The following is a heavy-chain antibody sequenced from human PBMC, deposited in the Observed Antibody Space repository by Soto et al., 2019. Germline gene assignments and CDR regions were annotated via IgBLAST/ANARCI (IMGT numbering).Heavy chain of an antibody. CDR3: ASAGRRAGGNYRLGY. J-gene: IGHJ4*02. D-gene: IGHD2-21*02. Sequence: QVQLVQSGAEVKKPGSSVKVSCKASGGTFSSYAISWVRQAPGQGLEWMGGIIPIFGTANYAQKFQGRVTITAEESTSTAYMELSSLSSEDTAVYYCASAGRRAGGNYRLGYWGQGTLVTVSS. CDR2: IIPIFGTA. V-gene: IGHV1-69*01. CDR1: GGTFSSYA.